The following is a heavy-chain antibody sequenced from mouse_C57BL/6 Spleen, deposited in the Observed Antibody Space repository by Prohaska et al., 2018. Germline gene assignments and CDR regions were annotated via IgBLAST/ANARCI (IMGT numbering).Heavy chain of an antibody. J-gene: IGHJ2*01. CDR3: ARERDY. CDR1: GYTFTDYY. V-gene: IGHV1-19*01. Sequence: NVSCKASGYTFTDYYMNWVKQSHGKSLEWIGVINPYNGGTSYNQKFKGKATLTVDKSSSTAYMELRSLTSEDSAVYYCARERDYWGQGTTLTVSS. CDR2: INPYNGGT.